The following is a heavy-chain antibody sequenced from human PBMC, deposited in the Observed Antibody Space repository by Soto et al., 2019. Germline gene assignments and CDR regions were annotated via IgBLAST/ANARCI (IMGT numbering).Heavy chain of an antibody. CDR2: IIPALGTT. CDR3: ARPDFGDFWYFDL. Sequence: QVQLVQSGAEVKKPGSSVKVSCKAFGGPFSSHTFSWVRQAPGQGLEWMGRIIPALGTTIDAPKFQGRVTITAHESVATVYMELNSLRTEDTAVYYCARPDFGDFWYFDLWGRGSLVTVSS. CDR1: GGPFSSHT. J-gene: IGHJ2*01. D-gene: IGHD4-17*01. V-gene: IGHV1-69*08.